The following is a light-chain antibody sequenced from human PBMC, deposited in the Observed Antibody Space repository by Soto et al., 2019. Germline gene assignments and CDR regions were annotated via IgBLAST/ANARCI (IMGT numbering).Light chain of an antibody. CDR1: QSISSW. J-gene: IGKJ5*01. CDR3: QHYHSFSIT. V-gene: IGKV1-5*01. CDR2: DAS. Sequence: DIQMTQSPSTLSASVGDRVTIPCRASQSISSWLAWYQQKPGKAPKLLIYDASSLESGVPSRFSGSGSGTEFTLTISSLQPDDFATYYCQHYHSFSITFGQGTRLEIK.